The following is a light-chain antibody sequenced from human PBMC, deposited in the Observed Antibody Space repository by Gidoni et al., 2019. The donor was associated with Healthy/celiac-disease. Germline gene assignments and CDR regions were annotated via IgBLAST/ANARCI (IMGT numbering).Light chain of an antibody. V-gene: IGKV1-39*01. CDR2: AAS. CDR1: QSISSY. CDR3: QQSYSTPST. Sequence: DIQMTQSPSSLSASVGDRVTITCRASQSISSYLNWYQQKPGKAPKVLIYAASSLQSGIPSRFSGSGSGTDFTLTISSPRPEDFATYYCQQSYSTPSTFXPXTRVDIK. J-gene: IGKJ3*01.